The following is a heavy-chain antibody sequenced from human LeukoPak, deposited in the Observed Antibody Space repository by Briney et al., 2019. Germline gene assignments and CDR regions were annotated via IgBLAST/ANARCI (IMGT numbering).Heavy chain of an antibody. CDR1: GLPLHIYR. V-gene: IGHV3-48*02. Sequence: GGPLRLPYTASGLPLHIYRVLWLRQARGGGLEGFSYISSSSSTIHSADSGKGRFTNSTNNDKNSMYLQMNSLRDEDTAVYYCARGDSGGDGPDHWGQGTLVTVSS. J-gene: IGHJ5*02. D-gene: IGHD5-12*01. CDR2: ISSSSSTI. CDR3: ARGDSGGDGPDH.